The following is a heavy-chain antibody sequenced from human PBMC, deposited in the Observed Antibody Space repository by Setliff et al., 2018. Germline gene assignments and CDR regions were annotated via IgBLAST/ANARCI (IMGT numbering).Heavy chain of an antibody. Sequence: ASVKVSCKASGGTFSNYDISWVRQAPGQGLEWMGGIIPIFGTTNYAQRFQGRVTITTDESTSTAYMELSSLRSEDTAVYYCARERGDIVTATSYYYYLDVWGKGTTVTVSS. CDR2: IIPIFGTT. D-gene: IGHD1-26*01. CDR1: GGTFSNYD. V-gene: IGHV1-69*05. CDR3: ARERGDIVTATSYYYYLDV. J-gene: IGHJ6*03.